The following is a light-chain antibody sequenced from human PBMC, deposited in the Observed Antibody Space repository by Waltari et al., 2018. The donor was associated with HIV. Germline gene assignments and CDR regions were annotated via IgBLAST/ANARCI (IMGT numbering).Light chain of an antibody. V-gene: IGLV3-25*03. CDR2: KDS. Sequence: SYELTQPPSVSVSPGQTARITCYGDALPKKYAYWYQQKPGQAPVLVIYKDSERPSGIPERFSGSSSGTTVTLTISGVQAEDEADYYCQSADSSGTYVVFGGGTKLTVL. J-gene: IGLJ2*01. CDR3: QSADSSGTYVV. CDR1: ALPKKY.